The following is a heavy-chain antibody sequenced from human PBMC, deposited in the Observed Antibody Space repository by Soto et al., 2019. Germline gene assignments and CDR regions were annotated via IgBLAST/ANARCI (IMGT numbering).Heavy chain of an antibody. CDR2: INHSGST. CDR3: ASGDLNWFDP. V-gene: IGHV4-34*01. Sequence: SETLSLTCAVYGGSFSGYYWSWIRQPPGKGLEWIGEINHSGSTNYNPSLKSRVTISVDTSKNQFSLKLSSVTAADTAVYYCASGDLNWFDPWGQGTLVTVSS. J-gene: IGHJ5*02. CDR1: GGSFSGYY.